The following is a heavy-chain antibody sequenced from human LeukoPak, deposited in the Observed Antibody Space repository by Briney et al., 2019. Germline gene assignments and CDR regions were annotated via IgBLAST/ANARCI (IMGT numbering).Heavy chain of an antibody. Sequence: PGGSLRLSCAASGFTFSSYSMNWVRQAPGKGLEWVSSISSSSSYIYYADSVKGRFTISRDNAKNSLYLQMNSLRAEDTAVYYCASEIVMTTIHRGQGTLVTVSS. J-gene: IGHJ4*02. V-gene: IGHV3-21*01. CDR2: ISSSSSYI. CDR3: ASEIVMTTIH. D-gene: IGHD2-21*02. CDR1: GFTFSSYS.